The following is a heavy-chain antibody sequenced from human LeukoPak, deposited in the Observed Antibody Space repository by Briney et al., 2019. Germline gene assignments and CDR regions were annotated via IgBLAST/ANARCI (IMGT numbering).Heavy chain of an antibody. CDR1: GFIFSSYS. CDR3: AKDESVVATNYFDY. CDR2: ISSSTIYI. Sequence: GGSLRLSCAASGFIFSSYSMNWVRQAPGKGLEWVSSISSSTIYIYYADSVKGRFTISRDNSKNTLYLQMNSLRAEDTAVYYCAKDESVVATNYFDYWGQGTLVTVSS. V-gene: IGHV3-21*01. D-gene: IGHD5-12*01. J-gene: IGHJ4*02.